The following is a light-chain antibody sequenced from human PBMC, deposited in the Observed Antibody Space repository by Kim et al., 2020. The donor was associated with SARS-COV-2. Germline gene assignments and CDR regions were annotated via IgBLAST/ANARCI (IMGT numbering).Light chain of an antibody. CDR1: SSDDGGYKY. V-gene: IGLV2-14*04. J-gene: IGLJ2*01. CDR3: TSYTSTSSGV. Sequence: GQSITISCTGTSSDDGGYKYVSWYQQHPGKAPKLMIYDVNKRPSGVSNRFSGSKSGNTASLTISGLQAEDEADYYCTSYTSTSSGVFGGGTQLTVL. CDR2: DVN.